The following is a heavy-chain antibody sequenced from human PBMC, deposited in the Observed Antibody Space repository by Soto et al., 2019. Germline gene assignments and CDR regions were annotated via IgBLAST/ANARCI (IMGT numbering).Heavy chain of an antibody. CDR2: ISAYNGNT. V-gene: IGHV1-18*01. J-gene: IGHJ6*02. CDR3: ARVNTIFGVVITLYYYYGMDV. CDR1: GYTFTSYG. D-gene: IGHD3-3*01. Sequence: GASVKVSCKASGYTFTSYGISWVRQAPGQGLEWMGWISAYNGNTNYAQKLQGRVTMTTDTSTSTAYMELRSLRSGDTAVYYCARVNTIFGVVITLYYYYGMDVWGQGTTVTVS.